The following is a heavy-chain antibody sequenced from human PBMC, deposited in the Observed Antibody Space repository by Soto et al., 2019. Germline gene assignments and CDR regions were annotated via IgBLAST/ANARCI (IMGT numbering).Heavy chain of an antibody. CDR2: ISATGGST. D-gene: IGHD2-21*02. CDR3: AKGFIRDCGGDCTVDT. V-gene: IGHV3-23*01. CDR1: GFTFSSYA. Sequence: GGSLRLSCAASGFTFSSYAMSWVRQAPGKGLEWVSAISATGGSTYYADSVKGRLTFSRDNSKNTLYLQMNSLRAEDTAVYYCAKGFIRDCGGDCTVDTWGQGTLVTVSS. J-gene: IGHJ5*02.